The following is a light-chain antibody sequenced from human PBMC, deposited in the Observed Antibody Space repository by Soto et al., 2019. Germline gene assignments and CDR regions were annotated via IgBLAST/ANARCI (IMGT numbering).Light chain of an antibody. V-gene: IGLV1-44*01. J-gene: IGLJ2*01. CDR3: AAWDDRLNGVV. CDR2: SYD. CDR1: SSNIGSNN. Sequence: QTVVTQPPSASGAPGQRVTISCSGSSSNIGSNNVNWYRHLPGTAPKLLIYSYDERPSGVPDRFSGSKSGTSASLAISGLQSEDEADYYCAAWDDRLNGVVFGGGTKLTVL.